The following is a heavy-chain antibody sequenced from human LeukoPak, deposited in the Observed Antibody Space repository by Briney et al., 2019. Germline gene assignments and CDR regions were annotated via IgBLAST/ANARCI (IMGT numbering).Heavy chain of an antibody. V-gene: IGHV4-38-2*02. CDR3: ARDHLAIVVVVAARWFDP. J-gene: IGHJ5*02. D-gene: IGHD2-15*01. Sequence: SETLSLTCTVSGYSISSGYYWGWIRQPPGKGLEWIGSIYHSGSTYYNPSLKSRVTISVDTSKNQFSLKLSSVTAADTAMYYCARDHLAIVVVVAARWFDPWGQGTLVTVSS. CDR1: GYSISSGYY. CDR2: IYHSGST.